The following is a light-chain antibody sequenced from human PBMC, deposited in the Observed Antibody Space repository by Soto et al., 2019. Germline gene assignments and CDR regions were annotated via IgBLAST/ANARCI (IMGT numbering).Light chain of an antibody. Sequence: QSALTQPPSASGAPGQSVTVSCTGSSSDVGAYNVVSWYQQHPGKAPKLMIYEVSKRPSGVPDRFSGSKSGNTASLTVSGLQAEDEADYYCPSYAGGLSLCVFGGGTKLTVL. V-gene: IGLV2-8*01. J-gene: IGLJ3*02. CDR3: PSYAGGLSLCV. CDR2: EVS. CDR1: SSDVGAYNV.